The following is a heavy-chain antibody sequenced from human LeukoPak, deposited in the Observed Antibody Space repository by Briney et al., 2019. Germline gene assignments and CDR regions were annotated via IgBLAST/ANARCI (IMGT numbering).Heavy chain of an antibody. J-gene: IGHJ3*02. D-gene: IGHD4-17*01. CDR1: GVSISRGGYY. CDR2: IYYRWST. V-gene: IGHV4-31*03. CDR3: GRTDYDLAFDI. Sequence: PSETLSLTCTVSGVSISRGGYYWGWLRPHPGKGLEWIGYIYYRWSTDHNPSLKSRSNMSVDTSKNQFSLKLSSGTGAGTAVYYCGRTDYDLAFDIWGQGTMVTVSS.